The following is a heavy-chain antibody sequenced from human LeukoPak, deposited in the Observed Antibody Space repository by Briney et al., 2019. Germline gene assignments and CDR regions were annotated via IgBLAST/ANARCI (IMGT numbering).Heavy chain of an antibody. CDR2: IYYSGTT. Sequence: SETLSLTCTVSGGSISSYYWSWIRQPPGKGLEWIGYIYYSGTTNYNPSLKSRVTIPVDTSKNQFSLKLSSVTAADTAVYYCARGVYIAAAQYGYWGQGTLVIVSS. V-gene: IGHV4-59*01. CDR1: GGSISSYY. J-gene: IGHJ4*02. D-gene: IGHD6-13*01. CDR3: ARGVYIAAAQYGY.